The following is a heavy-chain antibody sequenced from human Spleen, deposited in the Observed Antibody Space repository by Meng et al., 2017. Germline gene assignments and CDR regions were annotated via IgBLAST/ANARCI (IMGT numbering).Heavy chain of an antibody. J-gene: IGHJ5*02. Sequence: SETLSLTCAISGGSISSNNWWSWVRQSPGKGLEWIGEMSDRGNTNYSPSLKSRITISLDKSENQFSLNLSSVTAADTAVYYCARRTTFGIGSWFDPWGQGTLVTVSS. V-gene: IGHV4-4*02. CDR2: MSDRGNT. CDR1: GGSISSNNW. D-gene: IGHD1/OR15-1a*01. CDR3: ARRTTFGIGSWFDP.